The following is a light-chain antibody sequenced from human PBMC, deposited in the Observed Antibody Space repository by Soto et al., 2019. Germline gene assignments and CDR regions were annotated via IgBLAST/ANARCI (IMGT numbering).Light chain of an antibody. CDR1: SSDVGNYNL. CDR3: CSYAGSFTFDV. J-gene: IGLJ2*01. V-gene: IGLV2-23*03. Sequence: QSALTQPASVSGSPGQSITISCTGTSSDVGNYNLVSWYQQFPGKAPKLIIYEGSRRPSGVSNRFSGSKSGNTASLTISGLQAEDEADYYCCSYAGSFTFDVFGGGTKLPVL. CDR2: EGS.